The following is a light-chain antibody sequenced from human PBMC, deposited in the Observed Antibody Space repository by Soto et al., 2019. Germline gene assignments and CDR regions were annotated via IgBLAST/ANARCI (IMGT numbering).Light chain of an antibody. CDR3: QQYNTWPGR. CDR2: GAS. Sequence: VMSLAAATLYMSPGERATLSCRASQSISSSLAWYQQKPGQAPRLLIYGASTRATAIPARFSGSGSGTQFTLTISSLQPEDFGTYYCQQYNTWPGRFGQGTKVDI. J-gene: IGKJ1*01. V-gene: IGKV3-15*01. CDR1: QSISSS.